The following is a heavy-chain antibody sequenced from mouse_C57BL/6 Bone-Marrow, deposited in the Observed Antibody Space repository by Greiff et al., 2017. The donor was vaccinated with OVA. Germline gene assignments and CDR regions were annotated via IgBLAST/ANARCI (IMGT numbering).Heavy chain of an antibody. CDR3: ASLGPFAY. J-gene: IGHJ3*01. V-gene: IGHV1-81*01. D-gene: IGHD4-1*01. CDR1: GYTFTSSG. CDR2: IYPRSGNT. Sequence: VKLQESGAELARPGASVKLSCKASGYTFTSSGISWVKQRTGQGLEWIGEIYPRSGNTYYNEKFKGKATLTADKSSSTAYMELRSLTSEDSAVDFGASLGPFAYWGQGTLVTVSA.